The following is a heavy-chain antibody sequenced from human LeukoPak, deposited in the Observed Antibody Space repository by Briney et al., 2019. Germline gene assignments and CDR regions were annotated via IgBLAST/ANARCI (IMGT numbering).Heavy chain of an antibody. Sequence: GGSLRLSCAASGFTFNNYAMSWVRQAPGKGLEWVSAISGSDAGTYYADSVKGRFTISRDNSKNTLYLQMNSLRAEDAAVYYCAKANNWNSFDFDYWGQGTLVTVSS. J-gene: IGHJ4*02. D-gene: IGHD1-20*01. CDR2: ISGSDAGT. CDR3: AKANNWNSFDFDY. CDR1: GFTFNNYA. V-gene: IGHV3-23*01.